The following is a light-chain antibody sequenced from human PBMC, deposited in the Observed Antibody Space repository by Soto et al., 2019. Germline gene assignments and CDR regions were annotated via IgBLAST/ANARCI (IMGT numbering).Light chain of an antibody. CDR1: SGHSSYA. CDR2: LNSDGSH. J-gene: IGLJ3*02. Sequence: QPVLTQPPSASASLGASVKLTCTLSSGHSSYAIARHQQQPEKGPRYLMKLNSDGSHSKGDGIPDRFSGSSSGAERYLTISSLQSEDEADYYCQTWGTGIRVFGGGTKLTVL. CDR3: QTWGTGIRV. V-gene: IGLV4-69*01.